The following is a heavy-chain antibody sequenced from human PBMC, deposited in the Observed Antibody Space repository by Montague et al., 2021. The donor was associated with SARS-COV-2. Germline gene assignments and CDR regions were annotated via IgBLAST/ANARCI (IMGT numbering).Heavy chain of an antibody. CDR2: VSYSSTYI. CDR1: GFTLSNYN. Sequence: SLRLSCAASGFTLSNYNMNWIRQAPGKGLEWVSSVSYSSTYIYYADSVKGRFSISRDNAQNSLSLQMNNLRADDTAVYYCVRDQSPIVFDYWGQGTLVTVSS. V-gene: IGHV3-21*03. J-gene: IGHJ4*02. D-gene: IGHD2-15*01. CDR3: VRDQSPIVFDY.